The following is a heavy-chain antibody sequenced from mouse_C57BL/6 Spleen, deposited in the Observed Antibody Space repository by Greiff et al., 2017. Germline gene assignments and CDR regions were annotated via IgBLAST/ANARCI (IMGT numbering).Heavy chain of an antibody. J-gene: IGHJ4*01. CDR2: ISSGGSYT. D-gene: IGHD1-1*01. CDR3: ARQGTTVVVPWPMDY. Sequence: EVKLVESGGDLVKPGGSLKLSCAASGFTFSSYGMSWVRQTPDKRLEWVATISSGGSYTYYPDSVKGRFTISRDNAKTTLYLQMSSLKSEDTAMYYCARQGTTVVVPWPMDYWGQGTSVTVSS. V-gene: IGHV5-6*01. CDR1: GFTFSSYG.